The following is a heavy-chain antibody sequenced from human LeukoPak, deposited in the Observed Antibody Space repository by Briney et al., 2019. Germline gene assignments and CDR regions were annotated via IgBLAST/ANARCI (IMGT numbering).Heavy chain of an antibody. J-gene: IGHJ6*02. CDR1: GGSISSYY. Sequence: SETLSLTCTVSGGSISSYYWSWIRQPAGKGLEWIGRIYTSGSTNYNPSLKSRVTMSADTSKNQFSLKLSSVTAADTAVYYCARIRADYHYYYYGMDVWGQGTTVTVSS. CDR3: ARIRADYHYYYYGMDV. V-gene: IGHV4-4*07. CDR2: IYTSGST. D-gene: IGHD4-11*01.